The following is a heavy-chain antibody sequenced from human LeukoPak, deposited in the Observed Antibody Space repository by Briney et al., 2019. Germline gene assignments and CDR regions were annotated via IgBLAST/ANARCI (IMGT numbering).Heavy chain of an antibody. CDR2: ISYRGST. Sequence: TLSLTCSVSGGSVTSGSYYWSWIRQPPGKELEWIGYISYRGSTNYNPSLKSRVTISVDTSRNQFSLKLSSVTAADTAVYYCAGKAVAGPFDYWGQGTLVTVSS. V-gene: IGHV4-61*01. D-gene: IGHD6-19*01. J-gene: IGHJ4*02. CDR3: AGKAVAGPFDY. CDR1: GGSVTSGSYY.